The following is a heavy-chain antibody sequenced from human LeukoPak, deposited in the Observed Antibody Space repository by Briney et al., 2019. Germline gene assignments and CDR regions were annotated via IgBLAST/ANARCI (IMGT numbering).Heavy chain of an antibody. D-gene: IGHD6-19*01. V-gene: IGHV3-53*01. Sequence: GGSLRLSCAASGFTFSSYSMNWVRQAPGKGLEWVSVMYSGGSTYYADSVKGRFIISRDNSKNTLYLQMNSLRVEDTAVYYCARDNTVAGFDSWGQGTLVSVSS. J-gene: IGHJ4*02. CDR2: MYSGGST. CDR3: ARDNTVAGFDS. CDR1: GFTFSSYS.